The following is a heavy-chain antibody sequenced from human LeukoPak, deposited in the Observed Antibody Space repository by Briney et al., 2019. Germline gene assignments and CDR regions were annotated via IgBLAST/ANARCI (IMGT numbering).Heavy chain of an antibody. V-gene: IGHV3-48*03. Sequence: PGGSLRLSCAASGFTFSSYEMNWVRQAPGKGLEWVSYISSSGTTIYYADSVKGRFTISRDNAKNSLYLQMNSLRAEDTAVYYCARAGYCSGGSCYTTFDYWGQGTRVTVSS. CDR3: ARAGYCSGGSCYTTFDY. CDR1: GFTFSSYE. CDR2: ISSSGTTI. D-gene: IGHD2-15*01. J-gene: IGHJ4*02.